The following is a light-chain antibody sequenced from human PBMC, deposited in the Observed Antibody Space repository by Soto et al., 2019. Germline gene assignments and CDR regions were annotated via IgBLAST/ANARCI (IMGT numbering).Light chain of an antibody. CDR1: QTIRRY. V-gene: IGKV1-39*01. CDR3: QQSYNIPPVT. CDR2: AAS. J-gene: IGKJ4*01. Sequence: DIHMTQSPSSLSASVGDTVTITCRASQTIRRYLNWYQHKPGQAPKLLINAASSLQSGVPSRFSGSGSETDFTLTITNLKPEDFATYYCQQSYNIPPVTFGGGTKVEVK.